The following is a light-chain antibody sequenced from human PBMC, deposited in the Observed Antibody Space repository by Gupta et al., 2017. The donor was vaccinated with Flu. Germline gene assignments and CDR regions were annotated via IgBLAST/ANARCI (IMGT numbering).Light chain of an antibody. J-gene: IGKJ1*01. Sequence: GTLSLSPGERATLSCRASQSVTSDYLAWYQQKPGQAPRLLIYGASSRATGIPDRFGGGGSGRHFTLTISRLEPEDFAVYYCQQYAISPRTFGQGTKVEIK. V-gene: IGKV3-20*01. CDR1: QSVTSDY. CDR2: GAS. CDR3: QQYAISPRT.